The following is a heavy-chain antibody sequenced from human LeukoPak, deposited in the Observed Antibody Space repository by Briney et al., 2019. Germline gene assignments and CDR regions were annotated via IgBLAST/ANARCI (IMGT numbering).Heavy chain of an antibody. J-gene: IGHJ3*02. D-gene: IGHD3-10*01. CDR2: IKQDGSEK. V-gene: IGHV3-7*01. Sequence: GGSLRLSCAASGFTFSSYWMSWVRQAPGKGLEWVANIKQDGSEKYYVDSVKGRFTISRDNAKNSLYLQMNSLRAEDTAVYYRAKPVRGAARSPLGAFDIWGQGTMVTVSS. CDR3: AKPVRGAARSPLGAFDI. CDR1: GFTFSSYW.